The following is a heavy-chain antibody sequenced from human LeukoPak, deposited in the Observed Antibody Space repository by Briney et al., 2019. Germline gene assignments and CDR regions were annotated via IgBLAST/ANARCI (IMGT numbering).Heavy chain of an antibody. CDR1: GYTFTGYY. CDR3: ARGPPNWGYDY. CDR2: INPNSGDT. V-gene: IGHV1-2*06. Sequence: ASVKVSCKASGYTFTGYYMHWVRQAPGQGLEWMGRINPNSGDTYYPQNFQDRVTMTRDTSISTAYMELRRLRSDDTAVYYCARGPPNWGYDYWGPGTLVTVSS. J-gene: IGHJ4*02. D-gene: IGHD7-27*01.